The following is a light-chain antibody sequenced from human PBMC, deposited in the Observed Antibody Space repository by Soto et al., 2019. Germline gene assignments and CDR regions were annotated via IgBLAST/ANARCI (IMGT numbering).Light chain of an antibody. Sequence: QPVLTQPPSASGTPGQRVTISCSGSSSNIGTNSVSWYQQLPGTAPKLLIYFNNQRPSGVPDRFSGSKSGTSASLAISGLQSEDEADYYCAAWDDSLNGHVVFGGGTKLTVL. CDR1: SSNIGTNS. CDR2: FNN. CDR3: AAWDDSLNGHVV. V-gene: IGLV1-44*01. J-gene: IGLJ2*01.